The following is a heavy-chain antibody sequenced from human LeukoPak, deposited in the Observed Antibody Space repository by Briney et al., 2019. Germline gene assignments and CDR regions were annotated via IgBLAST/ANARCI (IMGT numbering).Heavy chain of an antibody. CDR2: IYTSGST. Sequence: SETLSLTCTVSGGSIYNYYWSWIRQPAGKGLEWIGRIYTSGSTAYNPSLKSRVTLSLDTSRNQFSLNLYSVTAADTAVYFCARESKTYDGSGYYHDSWGQGTLVTVSS. D-gene: IGHD3-22*01. CDR3: ARESKTYDGSGYYHDS. CDR1: GGSIYNYY. V-gene: IGHV4-4*07. J-gene: IGHJ5*02.